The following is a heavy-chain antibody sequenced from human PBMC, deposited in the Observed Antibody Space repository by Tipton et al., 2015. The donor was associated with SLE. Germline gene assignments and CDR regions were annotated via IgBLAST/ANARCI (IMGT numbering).Heavy chain of an antibody. V-gene: IGHV4-39*01. D-gene: IGHD3-3*01. CDR1: GDSISSSSYY. J-gene: IGHJ4*02. CDR3: ARHVGGFWSGSSFDV. CDR2: FYYSGNT. Sequence: TLSLTCTVSGDSISSSSYYWGWIRQPPGKGLEWIGTFYYSGNTYFNPSLKSRVTISVDTSKNQFSLRLTSVTAADTAVYYCARHVGGFWSGSSFDVWGQGTLVTVSS.